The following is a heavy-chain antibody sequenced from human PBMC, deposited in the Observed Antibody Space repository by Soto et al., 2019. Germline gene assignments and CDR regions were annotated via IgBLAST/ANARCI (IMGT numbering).Heavy chain of an antibody. J-gene: IGHJ6*02. Sequence: EVQLVESGGGVVRPGGSLRLSCAASGFTFDDYGMSWVRQAPGKGLEWVSGINWNGGSTGYADSVKGRFTISRDNAKNSLYLQMNSLRAEATALYYCARRITMVRGVSPSGMDVWGQGTTVTVSS. V-gene: IGHV3-20*04. CDR3: ARRITMVRGVSPSGMDV. D-gene: IGHD3-10*01. CDR2: INWNGGST. CDR1: GFTFDDYG.